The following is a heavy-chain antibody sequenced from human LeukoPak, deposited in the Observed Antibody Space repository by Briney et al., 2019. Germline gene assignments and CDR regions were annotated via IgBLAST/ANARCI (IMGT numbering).Heavy chain of an antibody. J-gene: IGHJ4*02. CDR3: AKGGKWDVTPFDY. D-gene: IGHD1-26*01. Sequence: GGSLRLSCAASGFTFSSYAMHWVRQAPGKGLEWVAVISYDGSNKYYADSVKGRFTISRDNSKNTLYLQVNSLRAEDTAVYYCAKGGKWDVTPFDYWGQGTRVTVSS. CDR2: ISYDGSNK. CDR1: GFTFSSYA. V-gene: IGHV3-30*04.